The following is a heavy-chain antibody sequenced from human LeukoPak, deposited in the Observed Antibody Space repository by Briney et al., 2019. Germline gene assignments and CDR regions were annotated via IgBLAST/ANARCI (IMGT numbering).Heavy chain of an antibody. Sequence: ASVKVSCKASGYTFTGYYMHWVRQAPGQGLEWMGWINPNSGGTNYAQKFQGRVAMTRDTSISTAYMELSRLRSDDTAVYYCARGPKHYVSSGRGDYWGQGTLVTVSS. CDR2: INPNSGGT. D-gene: IGHD3-22*01. CDR3: ARGPKHYVSSGRGDY. V-gene: IGHV1-2*02. CDR1: GYTFTGYY. J-gene: IGHJ4*02.